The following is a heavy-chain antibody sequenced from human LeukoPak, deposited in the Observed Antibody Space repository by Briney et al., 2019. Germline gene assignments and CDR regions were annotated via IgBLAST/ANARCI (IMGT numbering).Heavy chain of an antibody. V-gene: IGHV4-38-2*02. CDR2: IYHSGST. Sequence: SETLSLTCTVSGGSISSYFWGWIRQPPGKGLEWIGSIYHSGSTSYNPSLKSRLTISVDTSKNQFSLKLNFVTAADTAMYYCARMFRSSWYINWFDPWGQGTLVPVSS. J-gene: IGHJ5*02. CDR1: GGSISSYF. CDR3: ARMFRSSWYINWFDP. D-gene: IGHD6-13*01.